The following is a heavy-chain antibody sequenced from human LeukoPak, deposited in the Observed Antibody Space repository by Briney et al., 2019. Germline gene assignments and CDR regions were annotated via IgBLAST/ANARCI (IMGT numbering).Heavy chain of an antibody. J-gene: IGHJ4*02. Sequence: GGSLRLSCAASGFTFSSYWMHWVRQAPGKGLVWVSRINSDGRNINYADSVKGRFTISRDNAKNMLYLQMNSLRAEDTAVYYCARLGYCSSTSCSIDYWGQGTLVTVSS. V-gene: IGHV3-74*01. D-gene: IGHD2-2*01. CDR2: INSDGRNI. CDR3: ARLGYCSSTSCSIDY. CDR1: GFTFSSYW.